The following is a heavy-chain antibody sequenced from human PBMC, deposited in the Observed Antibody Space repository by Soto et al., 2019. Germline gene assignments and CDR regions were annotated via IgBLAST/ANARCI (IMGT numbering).Heavy chain of an antibody. J-gene: IGHJ4*02. V-gene: IGHV4-34*02. CDR3: ARGGTYCSGYSCHPGTIDY. CDR1: GESFSGNY. D-gene: IGHD2-15*01. Sequence: QVQLQQWGAGLLKPSETLSLTCAVYGESFSGNYWSWIRQPPGKGLEWIGDVNHSGSTNYEPSLKSRVIISVDTSKNQFSLKLNSVSAADTAVYYCARGGTYCSGYSCHPGTIDYWGQGTLVTVSS. CDR2: VNHSGST.